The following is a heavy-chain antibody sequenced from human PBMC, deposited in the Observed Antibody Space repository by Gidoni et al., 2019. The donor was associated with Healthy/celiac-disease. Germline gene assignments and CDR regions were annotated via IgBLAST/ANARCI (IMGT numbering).Heavy chain of an antibody. J-gene: IGHJ4*02. CDR3: ARDLGYCSGGSCYTGPFDY. V-gene: IGHV1-69*01. CDR2: IIPIFGTA. CDR1: GGTFSSYA. D-gene: IGHD2-15*01. Sequence: QVQLVQSGAEVKKPGSSVKVSCQASGGTFSSYAISWVRQAPGQGLEWMGGIIPIFGTANYAQKFQGRVTITADESTSTAYMELSSLRSEDTAVYYCARDLGYCSGGSCYTGPFDYWGQGTLVTVSS.